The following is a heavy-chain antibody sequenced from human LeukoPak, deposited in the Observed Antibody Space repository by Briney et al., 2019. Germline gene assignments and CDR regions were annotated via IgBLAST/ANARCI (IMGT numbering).Heavy chain of an antibody. CDR3: AKEEIVVVPAAAYFDY. V-gene: IGHV3-53*01. CDR2: IYSGGYT. J-gene: IGHJ4*02. D-gene: IGHD2-2*01. Sequence: GGSLRLSCAASGFTVSSNYMSWVRQAPGKGLEWVSVIYSGGYTYYADSVKGRFTISRDNSKNTLYLQMNSLRAEDTAVYYCAKEEIVVVPAAAYFDYWGQGTLVTVSS. CDR1: GFTVSSNY.